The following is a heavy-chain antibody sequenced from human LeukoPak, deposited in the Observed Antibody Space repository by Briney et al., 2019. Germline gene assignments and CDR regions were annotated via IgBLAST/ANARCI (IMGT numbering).Heavy chain of an antibody. D-gene: IGHD4-11*01. V-gene: IGHV6-1*01. Sequence: SQTLSLTCAISGDSVSSNSAVWNWIRQSPSRGLEWLGRIYYRSGWHNEYAESVKSRMSINPDTSKNQFSLQLNSVTPEDTAEYYCAGTTDYSSFLAYWGQGTLVTVSS. CDR3: AGTTDYSSFLAY. J-gene: IGHJ4*02. CDR1: GDSVSSNSAV. CDR2: IYYRSGWHN.